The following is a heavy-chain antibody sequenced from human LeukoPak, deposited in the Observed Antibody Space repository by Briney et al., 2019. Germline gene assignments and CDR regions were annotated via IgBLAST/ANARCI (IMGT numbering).Heavy chain of an antibody. J-gene: IGHJ5*02. Sequence: PSETLSLTCTVSGGSITSSYWSWIRQSPGKGLEWIGYIHYTGSTNYNPSLKSRVTMLIDTSKNQFSLKLSSVTAADTAVYYCARGRYSAGDNWFDPCGQGTLVTVSS. CDR1: GGSITSSY. V-gene: IGHV4-59*01. D-gene: IGHD3-9*01. CDR2: IHYTGST. CDR3: ARGRYSAGDNWFDP.